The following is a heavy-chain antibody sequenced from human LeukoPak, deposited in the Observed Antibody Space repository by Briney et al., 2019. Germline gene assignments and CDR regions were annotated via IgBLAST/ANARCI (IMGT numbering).Heavy chain of an antibody. CDR1: GGSISSYY. D-gene: IGHD1-26*01. Sequence: SETLSLTCTVSGGSISSYYWSWIRQPPGKGLEWIGYIYYSGSTNYIPSLKSRVTISVDTSKNQFSLKLSSVTAADTAVYYCARAWSSRLGYYYGMDVWGQGTTVTVSS. J-gene: IGHJ6*02. CDR3: ARAWSSRLGYYYGMDV. V-gene: IGHV4-59*01. CDR2: IYYSGST.